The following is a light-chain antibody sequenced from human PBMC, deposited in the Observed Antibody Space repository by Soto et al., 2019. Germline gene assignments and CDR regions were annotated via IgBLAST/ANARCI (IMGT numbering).Light chain of an antibody. CDR1: ETVSTN. V-gene: IGKV3-15*01. CDR2: DVS. J-gene: IGKJ1*01. CDR3: QQYNSWPQT. Sequence: ETVLTQSPATLSVSPGERVTLSCRASETVSTNLAWYQQRPGQAPRLLIYDVSTGATGIPARFSGRRSGTEFTHTISSLQSEDFGVYYCQQYNSWPQTFGQGTKVDIK.